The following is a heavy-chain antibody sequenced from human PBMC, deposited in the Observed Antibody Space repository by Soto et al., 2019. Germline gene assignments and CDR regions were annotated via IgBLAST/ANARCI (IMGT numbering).Heavy chain of an antibody. Sequence: PSETLSLTCAVSGGSIRSGGWCWIRQPPGKGLEWIGYIYYSGSTNYNPSLKSRVTISVDTSKNQFSLKLSSVTAADTAVYYCARGWGKVYFDYWGQGTLVTVSS. CDR2: IYYSGST. J-gene: IGHJ4*02. V-gene: IGHV4-59*01. CDR3: ARGWGKVYFDY. CDR1: GGSIRSGG. D-gene: IGHD7-27*01.